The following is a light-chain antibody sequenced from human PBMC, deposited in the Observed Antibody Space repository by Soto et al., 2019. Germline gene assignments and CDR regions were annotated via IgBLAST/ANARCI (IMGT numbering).Light chain of an antibody. Sequence: DIQMTQSPSTLSASVGDRVTITCRASQSISSWLAWYQQKPGKAPKLLIYDASSLESGVPSRFGGSGSGTEFTLTISSLQPDDFATYYCQQYNSYRLTFGGGTKVEIK. V-gene: IGKV1-5*01. CDR2: DAS. CDR3: QQYNSYRLT. CDR1: QSISSW. J-gene: IGKJ4*01.